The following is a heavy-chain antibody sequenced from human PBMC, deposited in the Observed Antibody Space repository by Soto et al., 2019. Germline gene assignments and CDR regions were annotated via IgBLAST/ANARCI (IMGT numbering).Heavy chain of an antibody. V-gene: IGHV3-23*01. CDR2: ISGSGGST. CDR1: GFTFSSYA. J-gene: IGHJ6*03. D-gene: IGHD3-10*01. CDR3: AKDHPLDNRNYGSGSYSKDYYYYYMDV. Sequence: GGSLRLSCAASGFTFSSYAMSWVRQAPGKGLEWVSAISGSGGSTYYADSVKGRFTISRDNSKNTLYLQMNSLRAEDTAVYYCAKDHPLDNRNYGSGSYSKDYYYYYMDVWGKGTTVTVSS.